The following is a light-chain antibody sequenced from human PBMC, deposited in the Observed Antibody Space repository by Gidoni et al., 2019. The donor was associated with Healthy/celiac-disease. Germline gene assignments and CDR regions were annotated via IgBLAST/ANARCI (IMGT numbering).Light chain of an antibody. V-gene: IGKV1-33*01. Sequence: DIQMTQSPSSLSASVGDRVTSTRQASQDISNYLNWYQQKPGKAPKLLIYDASNLETGVPSRFSGSGSGTDFTFTISSLQPEDIATYYCQQYDNLPPYTFGQWTKLEIK. CDR1: QDISNY. J-gene: IGKJ2*01. CDR2: DAS. CDR3: QQYDNLPPYT.